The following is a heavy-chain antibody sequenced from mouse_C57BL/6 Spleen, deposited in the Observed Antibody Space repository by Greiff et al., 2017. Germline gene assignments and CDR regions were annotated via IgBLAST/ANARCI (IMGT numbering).Heavy chain of an antibody. CDR2: IYPGSGST. CDR3: ARGTGGPGYFDN. J-gene: IGHJ2*01. D-gene: IGHD4-1*01. V-gene: IGHV1-55*01. Sequence: VQLQQPGAELVKPGASVKMSCKASGYTFTSYWITWVKQRPGQGLEWIGDIYPGSGSTNYNEKFKSKATLTVDTSSSTAYMQLSSLTSEDSAVYYCARGTGGPGYFDNWGQGTTLTVSS. CDR1: GYTFTSYW.